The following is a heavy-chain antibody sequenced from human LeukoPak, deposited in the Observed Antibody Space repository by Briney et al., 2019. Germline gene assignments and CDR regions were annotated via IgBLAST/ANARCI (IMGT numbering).Heavy chain of an antibody. CDR3: AKTNYYDTTDDKPYTTHFDY. J-gene: IGHJ4*02. V-gene: IGHV3-7*01. Sequence: GGSLRLSCAASGFTFSSYWMSWVRQAPGKGLEWVANIKQDGSEKYYVDSVKGRFTISRDNAKNSLYLQMNSLRAEDTAVYYCAKTNYYDTTDDKPYTTHFDYWGQGALVTVSS. D-gene: IGHD3-22*01. CDR2: IKQDGSEK. CDR1: GFTFSSYW.